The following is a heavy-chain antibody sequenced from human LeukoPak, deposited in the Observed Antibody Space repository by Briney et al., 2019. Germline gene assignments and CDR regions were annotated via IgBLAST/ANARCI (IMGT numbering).Heavy chain of an antibody. CDR3: ARLGPLETLKRGNWFDP. V-gene: IGHV4-30-2*01. J-gene: IGHJ5*02. D-gene: IGHD3-3*01. Sequence: SETLSLTCAVSGGSISSGGYSWSWLRQPPGKGLEWIGYIYHSGSTYYNPSLKSRVTISVDRSKNQFSLKLSSVTAADTAVYYCARLGPLETLKRGNWFDPWGQGTLVTVSS. CDR2: IYHSGST. CDR1: GGSISSGGYS.